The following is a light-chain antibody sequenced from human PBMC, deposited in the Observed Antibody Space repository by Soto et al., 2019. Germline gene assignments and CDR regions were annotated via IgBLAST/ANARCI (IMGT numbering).Light chain of an antibody. CDR2: SNN. J-gene: IGLJ2*01. Sequence: QSAMTQPPSASGSPGQPVTISCTGTSSDVGGYDYVSWYQQYPGKAPKLLIYSNNLRPSGVPDRFSGSKSGTSASLAISGLQSEDEADYHCASWDDSLNGVVFGGGTKVTVL. V-gene: IGLV2-8*01. CDR3: ASWDDSLNGVV. CDR1: SSDVGGYDY.